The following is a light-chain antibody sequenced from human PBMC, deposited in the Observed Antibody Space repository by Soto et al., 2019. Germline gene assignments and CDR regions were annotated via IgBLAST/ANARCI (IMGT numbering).Light chain of an antibody. CDR2: GAS. CDR3: QQYNNWPPLT. Sequence: EIVMTQSPATLSVSPGERATLSCRASQSVRSNLAGYQQNLAQDPRLLIYGASTRATGIPARFSGSGSGTEFTLSISSLQSEDFAVYYCQQYNNWPPLTFGGGTKVEIK. J-gene: IGKJ4*01. CDR1: QSVRSN. V-gene: IGKV3-15*01.